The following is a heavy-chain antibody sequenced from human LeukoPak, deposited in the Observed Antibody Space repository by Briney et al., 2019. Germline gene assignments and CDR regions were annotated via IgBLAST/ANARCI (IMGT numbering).Heavy chain of an antibody. CDR3: AREDGYSNYGRFDY. V-gene: IGHV1-69*13. Sequence: ASVKVSCKASGGTFSSYAISWVRQAPGQGLEWMGGIIPIFGTANYAQKFQGRVTITADESTSTAYMELSSLRSEDTAVYYCAREDGYSNYGRFDYWGQGTLVTVSS. CDR2: IIPIFGTA. D-gene: IGHD4-11*01. CDR1: GGTFSSYA. J-gene: IGHJ4*02.